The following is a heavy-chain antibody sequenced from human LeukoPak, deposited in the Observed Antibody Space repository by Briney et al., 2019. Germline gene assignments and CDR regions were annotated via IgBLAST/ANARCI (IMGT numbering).Heavy chain of an antibody. D-gene: IGHD1-26*01. CDR3: ARLRGGSYWGGYYFDY. Sequence: GGSLRLSCAASGFTFSSYWMSWVRQAPGKGLEWVANIKQDGSEKYYVDSVKGRFTISRDNAKNSLYLQMNSLRAEDTAVYYCARLRGGSYWGGYYFDYWGQGTLVTVSS. V-gene: IGHV3-7*01. J-gene: IGHJ4*02. CDR2: IKQDGSEK. CDR1: GFTFSSYW.